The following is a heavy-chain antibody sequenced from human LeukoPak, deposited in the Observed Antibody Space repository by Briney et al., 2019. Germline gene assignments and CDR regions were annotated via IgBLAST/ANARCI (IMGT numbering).Heavy chain of an antibody. Sequence: TLSLTCAVSGGSISSGDYSWSWIRQPPGEGLEWIGFIYNSGNTNYNPSLKSRVTISVDTSKNQFSLKLSSVTAADTAVYYCARREGQWLVKRGYYFDYWGQGTLVTVSS. V-gene: IGHV4-30-4*07. CDR3: ARREGQWLVKRGYYFDY. CDR2: IYNSGNT. J-gene: IGHJ4*02. D-gene: IGHD6-19*01. CDR1: GGSISSGDYS.